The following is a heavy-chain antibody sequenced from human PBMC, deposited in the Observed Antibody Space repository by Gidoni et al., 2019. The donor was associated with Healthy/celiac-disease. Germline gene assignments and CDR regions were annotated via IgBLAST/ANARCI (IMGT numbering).Heavy chain of an antibody. CDR3: AKDRSGSSWGDAFDI. CDR2: ISWNSGSI. J-gene: IGHJ3*02. D-gene: IGHD6-13*01. CDR1: GSTFDDYA. Sequence: EVQLVESGGGLVQPGRSLRLSCAASGSTFDDYAMHWVRHAPGKGLVWVSGISWNSGSIGYADSVKGRFTISRDNAKNSLYLQMNSLRAEDTALYYCAKDRSGSSWGDAFDIWGQGTMVTVSS. V-gene: IGHV3-9*01.